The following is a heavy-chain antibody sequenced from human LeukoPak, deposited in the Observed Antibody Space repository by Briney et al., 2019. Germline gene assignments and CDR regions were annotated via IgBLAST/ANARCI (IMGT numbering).Heavy chain of an antibody. CDR3: ARKVGATVGWFDP. CDR2: ISSSSSYI. CDR1: GFTFSSYS. J-gene: IGHJ5*02. V-gene: IGHV3-21*01. Sequence: GGSLRLSCAASGFTFSSYSMNWVRQAPGKGLEWVSSISSSSSYIYYADSVKGRFTISRDNAKNSLYLQMNSLRAEDTAVYYCARKVGATVGWFDPWGQGTLVTVSS. D-gene: IGHD1-26*01.